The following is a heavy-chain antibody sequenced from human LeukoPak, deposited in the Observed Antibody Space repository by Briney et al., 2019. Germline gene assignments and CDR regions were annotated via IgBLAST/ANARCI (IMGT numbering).Heavy chain of an antibody. CDR1: GFTFSSYS. J-gene: IGHJ4*02. D-gene: IGHD3-22*01. CDR3: ARDTYYYDSSGYYYPGGSDC. CDR2: ISSGGSTI. V-gene: IGHV3-48*04. Sequence: GGSLRLSCAASGFTFSSYSMNWVRQAPGKGLEWVSYISSGGSTIYYADSVKGRFTISRDNAKNSLYLQMNSLRAGDTAVYYCARDTYYYDSSGYYYPGGSDCWGQGTLVTVSS.